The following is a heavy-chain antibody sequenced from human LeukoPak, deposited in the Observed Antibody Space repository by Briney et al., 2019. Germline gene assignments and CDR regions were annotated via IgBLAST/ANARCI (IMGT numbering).Heavy chain of an antibody. Sequence: ASAKVSCKASGYTFTSYGISWVRQAPGQGLEWMGWISAYNGNTNYAQKLQGRATMTTDTSTSTAYMELRSLRSDDTAVYYCARSRFGELHFDYWGQGTLVTVSS. CDR1: GYTFTSYG. J-gene: IGHJ4*02. CDR2: ISAYNGNT. CDR3: ARSRFGELHFDY. D-gene: IGHD3-10*01. V-gene: IGHV1-18*04.